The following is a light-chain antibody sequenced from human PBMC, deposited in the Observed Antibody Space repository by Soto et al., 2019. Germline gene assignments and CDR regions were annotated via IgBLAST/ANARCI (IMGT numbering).Light chain of an antibody. CDR2: GAS. CDR3: QQYGSSLT. Sequence: EIVMTQSPATLSVSPGEGATLSCRTSQSVGTNLAWYQQKPGQAPRLLIFGASNRATGIPDRFSGSGSGTDFTLTISRLEPEDFAVYYCQQYGSSLTFGGGTKVDI. CDR1: QSVGTN. V-gene: IGKV3-20*01. J-gene: IGKJ4*01.